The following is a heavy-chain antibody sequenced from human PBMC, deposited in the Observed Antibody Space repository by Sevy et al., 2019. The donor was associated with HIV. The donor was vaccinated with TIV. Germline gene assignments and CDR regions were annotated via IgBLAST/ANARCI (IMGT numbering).Heavy chain of an antibody. Sequence: GGSLRLSCAASGFTFSSYGMHWVRQAPGKGLEWVAVISYDGSNKYYADSVKGRFTISRDNSKNTLYLQMNSLRAEDTAVYYCAKPDRYYDSSGYCDYWGQGTLLTVSS. V-gene: IGHV3-30*18. D-gene: IGHD3-22*01. CDR2: ISYDGSNK. CDR3: AKPDRYYDSSGYCDY. CDR1: GFTFSSYG. J-gene: IGHJ4*02.